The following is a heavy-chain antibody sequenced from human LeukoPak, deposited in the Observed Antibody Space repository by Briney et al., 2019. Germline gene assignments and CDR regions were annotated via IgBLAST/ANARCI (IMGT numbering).Heavy chain of an antibody. CDR2: IYNSGST. CDR1: GGSVSSGSYY. V-gene: IGHV4-61*01. Sequence: SETLSLTCTVSGGSVSSGSYYWSWIRQPPGMGLEWIRYIYNSGSTNYNPSLKSRVTISVDTSKNQFSLKLSSVTAADTAVYYCARDLLRYFDWLPRHTLDAFDIWGQGTMVTVSS. CDR3: ARDLLRYFDWLPRHTLDAFDI. J-gene: IGHJ3*02. D-gene: IGHD3-9*01.